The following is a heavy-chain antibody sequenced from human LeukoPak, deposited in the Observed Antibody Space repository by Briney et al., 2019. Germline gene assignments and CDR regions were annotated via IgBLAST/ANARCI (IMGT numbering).Heavy chain of an antibody. Sequence: GGSLHLSCAAPGFTFDDYDMTGFRRPPGRGLGLVSGINWNGGSTGYAGSVKGRFTISRDNAKNYLYLQMSSLRAEVTDMYHCSRERYCCGMDVWGQGTAVTVSS. CDR2: INWNGGST. CDR3: SRERYCCGMDV. J-gene: IGHJ6*01. D-gene: IGHD2-21*01. V-gene: IGHV3-20*01. CDR1: GFTFDDYD.